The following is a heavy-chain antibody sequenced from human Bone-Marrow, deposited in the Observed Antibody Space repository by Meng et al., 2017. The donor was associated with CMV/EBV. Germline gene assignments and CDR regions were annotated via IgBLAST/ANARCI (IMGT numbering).Heavy chain of an antibody. Sequence: PVKVSCKASGGTFSSYAISWVRQAPGQGLEWMGGIIPIFGTANYAQKFQGRVTITTDESTSTAYMELSSLRSEDTAVYYCAGPSLRFFRTWGQGTLVTVSS. V-gene: IGHV1-69*05. CDR3: AGPSLRFFRT. CDR1: GGTFSSYA. J-gene: IGHJ5*02. CDR2: IIPIFGTA. D-gene: IGHD3-3*01.